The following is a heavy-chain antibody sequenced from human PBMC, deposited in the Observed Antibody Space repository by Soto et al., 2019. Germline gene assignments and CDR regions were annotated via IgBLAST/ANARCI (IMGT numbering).Heavy chain of an antibody. V-gene: IGHV4-59*08. CDR3: ARHSRSTNSGWEVDY. J-gene: IGHJ4*02. CDR1: GGSISSYY. Sequence: SETLSLTCTVSGGSISSYYWSWIRQPPGKGLEWIGYIYYSGSTNYNPSLKSRVTISVDTSKNQFSLKLSSVTAADTAVYYCARHSRSTNSGWEVDYWGQGTLVTVSS. CDR2: IYYSGST. D-gene: IGHD6-19*01.